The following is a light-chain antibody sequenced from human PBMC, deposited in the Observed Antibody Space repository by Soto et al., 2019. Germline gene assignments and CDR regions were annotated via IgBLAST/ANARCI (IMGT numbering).Light chain of an antibody. CDR3: QQYGSPPFT. V-gene: IGKV3-20*01. J-gene: IGKJ5*01. CDR1: QSVSSSY. Sequence: DIVLTQSPGTLSLSPGERATLSCRASQSVSSSYLAWNQQKPGQAPRLLIYGASSRATGIPDRFSGSGSGTDFTLTISRLEPEDFAVYYCQQYGSPPFTFGQGTRLEIK. CDR2: GAS.